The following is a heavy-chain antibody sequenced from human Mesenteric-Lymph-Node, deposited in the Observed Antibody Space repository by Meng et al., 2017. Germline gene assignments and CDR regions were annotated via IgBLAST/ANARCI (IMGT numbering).Heavy chain of an antibody. CDR2: INHSGST. CDR3: ARVAAAGNEWFDP. CDR1: GGSFSCYY. Sequence: QVQLQQWGAGLLKPSETLSLTCAVYGGSFSCYYWSWIRQPPGKGLEWIGEINHSGSTNYNPSLKSRVTISVDKSKNQFSLKLSSVTAADTAVYYCARVAAAGNEWFDPWGQGTLVTVSS. D-gene: IGHD6-13*01. J-gene: IGHJ5*02. V-gene: IGHV4-34*01.